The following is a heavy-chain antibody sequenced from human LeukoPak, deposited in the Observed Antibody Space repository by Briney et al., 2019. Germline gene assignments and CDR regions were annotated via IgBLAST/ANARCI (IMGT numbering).Heavy chain of an antibody. D-gene: IGHD6-13*01. V-gene: IGHV4-34*01. CDR1: GGSFSGYY. CDR2: INHSGST. J-gene: IGHJ4*02. CDR3: ARRRAAAGFDY. Sequence: PSETLSLTCAVYGGSFSGYYWSWIRQPPGKGLEWIGEINHSGSTNYNPSLKSRVTISVDTSKNQFSLKLSSVTAADTAVYYCARRRAAAGFDYWGQGTPVIVAS.